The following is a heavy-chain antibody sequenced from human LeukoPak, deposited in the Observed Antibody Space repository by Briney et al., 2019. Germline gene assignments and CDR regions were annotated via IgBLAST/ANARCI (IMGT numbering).Heavy chain of an antibody. Sequence: ASVKDSCKASGYTFTSYGISWVRQAPGQGLEWMGWISAYNGNTNYAQKLQGRVTMTTDTSTSTAYMELRSLRSDDTAVYYCARGFDHYDFWSGFPASGEWFDPWGQGTLVTVSS. D-gene: IGHD3-3*01. CDR1: GYTFTSYG. V-gene: IGHV1-18*01. CDR3: ARGFDHYDFWSGFPASGEWFDP. J-gene: IGHJ5*02. CDR2: ISAYNGNT.